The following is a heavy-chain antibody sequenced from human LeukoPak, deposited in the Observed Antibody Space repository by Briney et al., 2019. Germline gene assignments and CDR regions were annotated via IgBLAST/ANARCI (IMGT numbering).Heavy chain of an antibody. J-gene: IGHJ3*02. CDR2: ISYDGSSK. V-gene: IGHV3-30*04. CDR3: ARARSSYGYGGAFDI. D-gene: IGHD5-18*01. CDR1: GFTFSTYA. Sequence: PGGSLRLSCAASGFTFSTYAMHWVRQAPGKGLERVAVISYDGSSKYYADSVKGRFTISRDNSKNTLYLQMNSLRAEDTAVYYCARARSSYGYGGAFDIWGQGTMVTVSS.